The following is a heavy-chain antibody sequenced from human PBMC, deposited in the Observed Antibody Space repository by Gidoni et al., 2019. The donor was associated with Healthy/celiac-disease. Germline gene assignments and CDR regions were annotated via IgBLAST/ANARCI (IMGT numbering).Heavy chain of an antibody. Sequence: QVQLQESGPGLVKPSETLSLTCTVSGGSISSYYWSWIRQPPGKGLEWIGYIYYSGSTNYNPSLKSRVTISVDTSKNQFSLKLSSVTAADTAVYYCAREIAAAFDNWFDPWGQGTLVTVSS. CDR2: IYYSGST. CDR3: AREIAAAFDNWFDP. V-gene: IGHV4-59*01. J-gene: IGHJ5*02. D-gene: IGHD6-13*01. CDR1: GGSISSYY.